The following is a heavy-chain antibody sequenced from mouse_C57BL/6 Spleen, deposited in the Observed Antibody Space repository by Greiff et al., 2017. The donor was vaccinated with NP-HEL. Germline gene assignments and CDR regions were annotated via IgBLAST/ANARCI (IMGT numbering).Heavy chain of an antibody. J-gene: IGHJ3*01. CDR1: GYTFTRYW. V-gene: IGHV1-7*01. D-gene: IGHD3-1*01. Sequence: VQRVESGAELATPGASVKLSCTASGYTFTRYWLHWVKQRPGQGLEWIGYINPSSGYTKYNQKFKDKATLTADKSSSTAYMQLSSLTYEDSAVYYCARGLIGFAYWGQGTLVTVSA. CDR2: INPSSGYT. CDR3: ARGLIGFAY.